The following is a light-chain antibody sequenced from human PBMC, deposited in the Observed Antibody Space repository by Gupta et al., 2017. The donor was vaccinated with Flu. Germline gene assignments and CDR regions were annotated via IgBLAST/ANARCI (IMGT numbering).Light chain of an antibody. CDR3: SSYATTDTLV. J-gene: IGLJ1*01. CDR2: EVT. Sequence: SITISCTGTRGDIGDYKYVSWYQQDPGKAPKLIIYEVTNRPSRVSSRFSGSKSGNTASLTISGLQAEDEAEYFCSSYATTDTLVFGSGTTVTV. V-gene: IGLV2-14*01. CDR1: RGDIGDYKY.